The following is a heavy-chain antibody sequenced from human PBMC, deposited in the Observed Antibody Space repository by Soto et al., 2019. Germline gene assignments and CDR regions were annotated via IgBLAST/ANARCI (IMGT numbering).Heavy chain of an antibody. D-gene: IGHD3-9*01. CDR1: GGSIGTYY. Sequence: QVQLQESGPGLVKPSETLSLTCTVSGGSIGTYYWSWIRQPPGKGLEWIGYIYYMGNTDYNPSLKSRVTISLATPKNQFSLKLSSVTAADTAVYYCARHPGYYDILTGYTTYYFDYWGQGILVTVSS. V-gene: IGHV4-59*08. CDR3: ARHPGYYDILTGYTTYYFDY. J-gene: IGHJ4*02. CDR2: IYYMGNT.